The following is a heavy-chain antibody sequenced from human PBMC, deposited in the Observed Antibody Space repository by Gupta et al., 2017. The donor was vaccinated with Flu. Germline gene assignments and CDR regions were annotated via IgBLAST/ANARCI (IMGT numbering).Heavy chain of an antibody. CDR1: GGTFSSYA. J-gene: IGHJ6*02. D-gene: IGHD3-22*01. V-gene: IGHV1-69*01. CDR3: ATRGTYYDSSVSYYGMDV. Sequence: QVQLVQSGAEVKKPGSSVKVSCKASGGTFSSYAISWVRQAPGQGLEWMGGIIPIFGTANYAQKFQGRVTITADESTSTAYMELSSLRSEDTAVYYCATRGTYYDSSVSYYGMDVWGQGTTVTVAS. CDR2: IIPIFGTA.